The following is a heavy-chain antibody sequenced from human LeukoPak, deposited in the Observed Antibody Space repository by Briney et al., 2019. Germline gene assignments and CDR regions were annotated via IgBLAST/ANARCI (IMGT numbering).Heavy chain of an antibody. CDR2: IYYSGST. V-gene: IGHV4-39*01. Sequence: SETLSLTCTVSGGSISNSSYYWGWIRQPPGKGLAWIGSIYYSGSTYYTPSLKSRVTISVDTSKNQFSLKLSSVTAADTAVYYCARTVVNYFDYWGQGTLVTVSS. CDR1: GGSISNSSYY. CDR3: ARTVVNYFDY. J-gene: IGHJ4*02.